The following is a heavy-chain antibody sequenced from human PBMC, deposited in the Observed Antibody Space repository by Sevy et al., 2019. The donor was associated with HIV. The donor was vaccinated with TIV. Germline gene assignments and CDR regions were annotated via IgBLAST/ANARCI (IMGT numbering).Heavy chain of an antibody. Sequence: GGSLRLSCAASGFTFDDYAMHWVRQAPGKGLEWVSGISWNSGSIGYADSVKGRFTISRDNAKNSLYLQMNSLRAEDMALYYCAKDMSTKNGMVGQQLGPYDAFDIWGQGTMVTVSS. CDR2: ISWNSGSI. J-gene: IGHJ3*02. V-gene: IGHV3-9*03. CDR3: AKDMSTKNGMVGQQLGPYDAFDI. CDR1: GFTFDDYA. D-gene: IGHD6-13*01.